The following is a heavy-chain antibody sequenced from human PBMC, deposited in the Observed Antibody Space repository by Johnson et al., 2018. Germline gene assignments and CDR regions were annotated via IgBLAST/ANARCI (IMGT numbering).Heavy chain of an antibody. D-gene: IGHD6-6*01. J-gene: IGHJ6*03. CDR2: ISYDGSNK. CDR1: GFAFSSYG. CDR3: AKRGYSSSSEPWFFNYMDV. V-gene: IGHV3-30*18. Sequence: LVQSGGGVVQPGRSLRLSCAASGFAFSSYGMHWVRQAPGKGLEWVAVISYDGSNKYYADSVKGRFTISRDNSKNTLYLQMNSLRAEDTAVYYCAKRGYSSSSEPWFFNYMDVWGKGTMVTVSS.